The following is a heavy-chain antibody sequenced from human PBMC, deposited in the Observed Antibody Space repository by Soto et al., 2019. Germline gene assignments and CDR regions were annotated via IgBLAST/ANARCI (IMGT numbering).Heavy chain of an antibody. CDR1: GGSITYY. Sequence: PSETLSLTCTVSGGSITYYCSWMRLSPEKGLEWIGYINSNGYSSYNPSLKNRVTISVDRSKNQFSLKLSSVTAADTAVYYCARGMTTVTTFDYWGQGTLVTVSS. D-gene: IGHD4-17*01. V-gene: IGHV4-59*12. CDR2: INSNGYS. CDR3: ARGMTTVTTFDY. J-gene: IGHJ4*02.